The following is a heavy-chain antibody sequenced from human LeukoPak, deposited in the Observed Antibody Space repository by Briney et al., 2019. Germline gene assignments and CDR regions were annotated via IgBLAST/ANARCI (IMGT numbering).Heavy chain of an antibody. CDR3: LGGTGWIFDY. CDR2: ISGSGVST. J-gene: IGHJ4*02. CDR1: GFTFNSYA. Sequence: SGGSLRLSCAASGFTFNSYAMSWVRQAPGKGLEWVSTISGSGVSTYYADSVKGRFTISRDNSRNTLYLQMNSLRAEDTAVYYCLGGTGWIFDYWGQGTLVTVSS. D-gene: IGHD6-19*01. V-gene: IGHV3-23*01.